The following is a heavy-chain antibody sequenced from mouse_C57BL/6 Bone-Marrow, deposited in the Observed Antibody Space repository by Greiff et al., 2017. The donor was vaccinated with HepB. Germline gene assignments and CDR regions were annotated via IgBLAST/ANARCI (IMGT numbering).Heavy chain of an antibody. CDR3: ARQRTKAYYYAMDY. J-gene: IGHJ4*01. CDR1: GFTFSSYG. CDR2: ISSGGSST. Sequence: EVKLVESGGDLVKPGGSLKLSCAASGFTFSSYGMSWVRQTPDKRLEWVATISSGGSSTYYPDSVKGRFTISRDNAKNTLYLQMSSLKSEDTAMYYCARQRTKAYYYAMDYWGQGTSVTVSS. V-gene: IGHV5-6*01. D-gene: IGHD1-3*01.